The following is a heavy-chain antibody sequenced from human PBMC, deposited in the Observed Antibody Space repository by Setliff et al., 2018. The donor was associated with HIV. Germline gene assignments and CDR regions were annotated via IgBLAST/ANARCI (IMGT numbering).Heavy chain of an antibody. Sequence: GGSLRLSCAASGYTFSSYAMTWVRQAPGKGLEWVSGISAGGYSTYYADSVKGRFTISRDNSKNTLYLQMNNLRVEDTAVYYCARRGFVSAWYDQPIYFYYYMDVWGKGTTVTVSS. CDR2: ISAGGYST. D-gene: IGHD6-19*01. V-gene: IGHV3-23*01. CDR1: GYTFSSYA. J-gene: IGHJ6*03. CDR3: ARRGFVSAWYDQPIYFYYYMDV.